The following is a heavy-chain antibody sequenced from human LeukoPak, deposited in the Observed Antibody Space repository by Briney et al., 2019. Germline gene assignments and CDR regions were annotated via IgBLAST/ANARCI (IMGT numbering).Heavy chain of an antibody. CDR2: IIPIFGTA. V-gene: IGHV1-69*13. CDR1: GYTFISYG. D-gene: IGHD6-13*01. CDR3: AIAAAGTDY. J-gene: IGHJ4*02. Sequence: GASVMVSCKASGYTFISYGISWVRQAPGQGLEWMGGIIPIFGTANYAQKFQGRVTITADESTSTAYMELSSLRSEDTAVYYCAIAAAGTDYWGQGTLVTVSS.